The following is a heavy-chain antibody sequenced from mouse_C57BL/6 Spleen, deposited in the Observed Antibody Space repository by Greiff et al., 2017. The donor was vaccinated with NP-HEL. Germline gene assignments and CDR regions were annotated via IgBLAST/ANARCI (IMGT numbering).Heavy chain of an antibody. J-gene: IGHJ4*01. CDR3: AREATVGMDY. D-gene: IGHD1-1*01. CDR2: INPSTGGT. CDR1: GYSFTGYY. Sequence: EVKLQESGPELVKPGASVKISCKASGYSFTGYYMNWVKQSPEKSLEWIGEINPSTGGTTYNQKFKAKATLTVDKSSSTAYMQLKSLTSEDSAVYYCAREATVGMDYWGQGTSVTVSS. V-gene: IGHV1-42*01.